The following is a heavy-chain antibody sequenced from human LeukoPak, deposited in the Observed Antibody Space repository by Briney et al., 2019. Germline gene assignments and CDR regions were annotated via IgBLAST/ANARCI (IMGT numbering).Heavy chain of an antibody. D-gene: IGHD4-17*01. Sequence: SETLSLTCTVSGGSISSYYWSWIRQPPGKGLEWIGFIYDNGRTSYNPSLKSRVTISGDTSKKQFSLKLNSLTAADPAVYYCARFPNYDAYVRDYWGQGTLVTVSS. V-gene: IGHV4-59*01. CDR2: IYDNGRT. J-gene: IGHJ4*02. CDR1: GGSISSYY. CDR3: ARFPNYDAYVRDY.